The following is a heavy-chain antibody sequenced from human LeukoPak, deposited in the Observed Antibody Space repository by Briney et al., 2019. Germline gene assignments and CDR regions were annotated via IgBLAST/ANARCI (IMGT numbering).Heavy chain of an antibody. CDR3: ATARGYYGSGFDY. V-gene: IGHV1-24*01. D-gene: IGHD3-10*01. CDR1: GGTFSSYA. Sequence: VASVKVSCKASGGTFSSYAISWVRQAPGKGLEWMGGFDPEDGETIYAQKFQGRVTMTEDTSTDTAYMELSSLRSEDTAVYYCATARGYYGSGFDYWGQGTLVTVSS. CDR2: FDPEDGET. J-gene: IGHJ4*02.